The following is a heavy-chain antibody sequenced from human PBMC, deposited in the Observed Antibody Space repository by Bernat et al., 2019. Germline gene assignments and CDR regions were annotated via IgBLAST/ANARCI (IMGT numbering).Heavy chain of an antibody. J-gene: IGHJ4*02. CDR3: VRSIVAFDY. Sequence: EVQLVESGGGLVQPGGSLRLSCAASGFTFSSYEMNWVRQAPGKGLEWVSYISSSGSTIYYADSVKDRFTISRDNAKNSLYLQMNSLRAEDTAVYYCVRSIVAFDYWGQGTLVTVSS. D-gene: IGHD5-12*01. CDR1: GFTFSSYE. CDR2: ISSSGSTI. V-gene: IGHV3-48*03.